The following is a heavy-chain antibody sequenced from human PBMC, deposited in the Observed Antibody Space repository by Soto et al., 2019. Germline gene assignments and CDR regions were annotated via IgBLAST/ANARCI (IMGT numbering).Heavy chain of an antibody. CDR3: ARARYYYDSSGYPKPYYFDY. V-gene: IGHV5-51*01. CDR1: GYSFTNYW. CDR2: IYPGDSDT. J-gene: IGHJ4*02. Sequence: LKISCKGSGYSFTNYWIGWVRQMPGKGLEWMGIIYPGDSDTRYSPSFQGQVTISADKSISTAYLQWSSLKASDTAMYYCARARYYYDSSGYPKPYYFDYWGQGTLVTVSS. D-gene: IGHD3-22*01.